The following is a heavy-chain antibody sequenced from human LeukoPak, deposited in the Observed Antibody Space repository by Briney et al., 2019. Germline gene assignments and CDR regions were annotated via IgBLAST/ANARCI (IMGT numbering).Heavy chain of an antibody. Sequence: GGSLRLSCAASGFNFNTETMNWVRLAPGKGLEWLSSIDSSSSSKFYAHSVRGRFIISRDNAKKSLYLQMNSVTAEDTAVYFCLRGDRRDFWGQGTLLVVSS. CDR1: GFNFNTET. D-gene: IGHD2-21*02. J-gene: IGHJ4*02. CDR2: IDSSSSSK. V-gene: IGHV3-21*01. CDR3: LRGDRRDF.